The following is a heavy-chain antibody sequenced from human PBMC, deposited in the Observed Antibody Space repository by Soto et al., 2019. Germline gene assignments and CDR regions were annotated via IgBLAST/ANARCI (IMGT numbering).Heavy chain of an antibody. CDR1: GYTFTSYD. J-gene: IGHJ6*02. V-gene: IGHV1-8*01. CDR2: MNPNSGNT. Sequence: ASVKVSCKASGYTFTSYDINWVRQATGRGLEWMGWMNPNSGNTGYAQKFQGRVTMTRNTSISTAYMELSSLRSEGTAVYYCARGPNYYDSSGYYGNGMDVWGQGTTVTVSS. CDR3: ARGPNYYDSSGYYGNGMDV. D-gene: IGHD3-22*01.